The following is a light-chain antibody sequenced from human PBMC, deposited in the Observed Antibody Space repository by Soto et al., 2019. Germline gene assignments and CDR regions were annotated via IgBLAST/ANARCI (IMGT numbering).Light chain of an antibody. CDR2: RNN. V-gene: IGLV1-47*01. J-gene: IGLJ2*01. Sequence: QSVLTQPPSASGTPGQRVTISCSGSSSNIGSNYVYWYQQLPGTAPKLLIYRNNQRPSGVPDRFSGSKSGTSASLAISGLRSEDEADYYCAAWDDSLSGVFGVGTKLTVL. CDR1: SSNIGSNY. CDR3: AAWDDSLSGV.